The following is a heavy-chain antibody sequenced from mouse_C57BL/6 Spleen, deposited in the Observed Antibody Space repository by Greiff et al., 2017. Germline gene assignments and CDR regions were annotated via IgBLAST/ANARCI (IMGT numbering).Heavy chain of an antibody. CDR2: IYPSDSET. V-gene: IGHV1-61*01. CDR1: GYTFTSYW. J-gene: IGHJ2*01. Sequence: QVQLQQPGAELVRPGSSVKLSCKASGYTFTSYWMDWVKQRPGQGLEWIGNIYPSDSETHYNQKFKDKATLTVDKSSSTAYMQLSSLTSEDSAVYYCASSITTVVPYYFDYWGQGTTLTVSS. D-gene: IGHD1-1*01. CDR3: ASSITTVVPYYFDY.